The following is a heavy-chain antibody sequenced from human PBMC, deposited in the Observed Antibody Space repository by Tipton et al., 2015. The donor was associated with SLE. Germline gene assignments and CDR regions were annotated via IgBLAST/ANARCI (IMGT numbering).Heavy chain of an antibody. D-gene: IGHD4-17*01. CDR1: GGSISNNY. CDR3: ARDRDGDSGEACDI. CDR2: IYDSGST. J-gene: IGHJ3*02. Sequence: TLSLTCSVSGGSISNNYWSWIRQPPGKGLEWIGYIYDSGSTDYNPSLRSRVTISVDTSKNHFSLELSSVTAADTAVYYCARDRDGDSGEACDIWGQGTRVTVSS. V-gene: IGHV4-59*01.